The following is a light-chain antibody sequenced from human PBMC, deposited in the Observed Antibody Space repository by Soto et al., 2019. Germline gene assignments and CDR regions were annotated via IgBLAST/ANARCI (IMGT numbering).Light chain of an antibody. J-gene: IGKJ1*01. CDR1: QRRTDLF. CDR3: QLYEAVVT. V-gene: IGKV3-20*01. CDR2: GAF. Sequence: EIVLTQSPITLSLSPGERAILSCRASQRRTDLFFAWYQQKPGRALRLLIDGAFTRATGIPDRFSGSGSGTDFTFSISRLGPVDVAVYYCQLYEAVVTFGQGTKVDI.